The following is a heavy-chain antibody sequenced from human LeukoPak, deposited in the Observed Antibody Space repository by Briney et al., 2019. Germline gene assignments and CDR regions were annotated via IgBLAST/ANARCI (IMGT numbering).Heavy chain of an antibody. D-gene: IGHD5-18*01. V-gene: IGHV1-69*13. CDR2: IIPIFGTA. Sequence: SVTVSFTASAGTFSSYAISWVRQAPGQGLEWMGGIIPIFGTANYAQKFQGRVTITADESTSTAYMELSSLRSEDTAVYYCARDRFEDTAMVTRAFDIWGQGTMVTVSS. CDR3: ARDRFEDTAMVTRAFDI. J-gene: IGHJ3*02. CDR1: AGTFSSYA.